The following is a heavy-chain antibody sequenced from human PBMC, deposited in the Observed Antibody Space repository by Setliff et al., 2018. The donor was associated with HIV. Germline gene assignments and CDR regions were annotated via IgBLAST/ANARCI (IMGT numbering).Heavy chain of an antibody. V-gene: IGHV3-23*01. CDR1: GFTFSSYA. Sequence: GGSLRLSCAASGFTFSSYAMTWVRQAPGKGLEWVSAISGSGGSTYYADPVKGRFIISRDNSKNTLYLQMNSLRAQDTAIYYCARAVHSGWYYFDYWGQGTLVTVSS. CDR2: ISGSGGST. D-gene: IGHD6-19*01. J-gene: IGHJ4*02. CDR3: ARAVHSGWYYFDY.